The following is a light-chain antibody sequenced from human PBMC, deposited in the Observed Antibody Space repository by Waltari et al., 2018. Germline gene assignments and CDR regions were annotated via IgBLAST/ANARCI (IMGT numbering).Light chain of an antibody. CDR2: LAS. CDR1: QDLNTY. CDR3: QQLNFYPLT. J-gene: IGKJ4*01. V-gene: IGKV1-9*01. Sequence: DLQLTQSPSFLSASVGDRVTIPCRASQDLNTYLAWYQLRPGNAPKLLIFLASELQSGVPSRFSGSGSGTEFTLTISGLQPDDFATYYCQQLNFYPLTFGGGTRVEIK.